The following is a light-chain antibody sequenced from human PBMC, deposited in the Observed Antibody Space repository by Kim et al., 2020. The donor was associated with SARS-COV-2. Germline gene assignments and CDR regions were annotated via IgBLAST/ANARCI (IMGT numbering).Light chain of an antibody. Sequence: GQSISMSCTGTSSDVGGYDSVSWYQQHPGKAPKLMIYDVSKRPSGVSNRFSGSKSGNTASLTISGLQAEDEADYYCSSYTSSSTWVFGGGTQLTVL. CDR3: SSYTSSSTWV. CDR1: SSDVGGYDS. CDR2: DVS. V-gene: IGLV2-14*04. J-gene: IGLJ3*02.